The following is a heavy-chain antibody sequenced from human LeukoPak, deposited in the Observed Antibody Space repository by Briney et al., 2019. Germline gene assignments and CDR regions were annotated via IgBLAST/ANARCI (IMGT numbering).Heavy chain of an antibody. Sequence: ASVKVPCKASGYTFTGYYLHWVRQAPGQGLEWMGWINPNSGGTNYAQKFQGRVTMTRDTSISIVYMELSRLRSDDTAVYYCARTGDRRDWGQGTLVTVSS. CDR3: ARTGDRRD. CDR1: GYTFTGYY. J-gene: IGHJ4*02. D-gene: IGHD7-27*01. V-gene: IGHV1-2*02. CDR2: INPNSGGT.